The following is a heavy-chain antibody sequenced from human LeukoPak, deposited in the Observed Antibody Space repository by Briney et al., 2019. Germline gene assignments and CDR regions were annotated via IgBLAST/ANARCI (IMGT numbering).Heavy chain of an antibody. CDR2: IYHTGST. V-gene: IGHV4-59*01. CDR3: ARDSGDYSFFDY. CDR1: GGSFSGYY. J-gene: IGHJ4*02. Sequence: SETLSLTCAVYGGSFSGYYWSWIRQPPGKGLEWIGYIYHTGSTNYDPSLKSRVTISVDTSKNQFSLKLTSVTAADTAVYYCARDSGDYSFFDYWGQGTLVTVSS. D-gene: IGHD4-17*01.